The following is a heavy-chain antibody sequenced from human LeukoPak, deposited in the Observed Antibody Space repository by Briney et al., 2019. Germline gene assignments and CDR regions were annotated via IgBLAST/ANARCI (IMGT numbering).Heavy chain of an antibody. Sequence: SVKVSCKASGGTFISYAISWVRQAPGQGLEWMGGIIPIFGTANYAQKFQGRVTITADKSTSTAYMELSSLRSEDTAVYYCARVPRDCSGGSCYFDYYYYMDVWGKGTTVTVSS. CDR3: ARVPRDCSGGSCYFDYYYYMDV. D-gene: IGHD2-15*01. CDR2: IIPIFGTA. V-gene: IGHV1-69*06. J-gene: IGHJ6*03. CDR1: GGTFISYA.